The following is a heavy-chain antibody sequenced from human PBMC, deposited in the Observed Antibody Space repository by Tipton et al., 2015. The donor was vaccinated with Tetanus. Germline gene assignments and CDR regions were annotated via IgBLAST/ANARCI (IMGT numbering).Heavy chain of an antibody. D-gene: IGHD3-10*01. CDR3: ARRQVGRGPFDY. V-gene: IGHV4-31*03. J-gene: IGHJ4*02. CDR2: INHSGST. Sequence: TLSLTCTVSGGSISSGGYYWSWIRQHPGKGLEWIGEINHSGSTNYNPSLKSRVTISEDTSKNQLSLKLSSVTAADTAVYYCARRQVGRGPFDYWGQGSRVTVSS. CDR1: GGSISSGGYY.